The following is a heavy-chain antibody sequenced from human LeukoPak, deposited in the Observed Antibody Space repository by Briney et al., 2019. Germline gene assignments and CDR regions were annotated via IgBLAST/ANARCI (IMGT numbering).Heavy chain of an antibody. CDR3: ARGPTNGQAFDY. J-gene: IGHJ4*02. D-gene: IGHD2-8*01. V-gene: IGHV3-66*01. Sequence: GGSLRLSCAASGFTVSSNYMSWVRQAPGKGLEWVSVIYSCGSTYCAASVKGRFTISRDNSKNTLYLQMNSLRAEDTAVYYCARGPTNGQAFDYWGQGTLVSVSS. CDR2: IYSCGST. CDR1: GFTVSSNY.